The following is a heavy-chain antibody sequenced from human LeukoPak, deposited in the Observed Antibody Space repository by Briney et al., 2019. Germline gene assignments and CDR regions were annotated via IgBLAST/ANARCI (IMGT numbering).Heavy chain of an antibody. CDR2: FDPEDGET. J-gene: IGHJ4*02. CDR3: AVEKQFVPGEFDY. CDR1: GYTLSKLT. V-gene: IGHV1-24*01. D-gene: IGHD6-6*01. Sequence: ASVNVSCKVSGYTLSKLTIRWVRHTPGKGLGWMGAFDPEDGETIYAQKFQDRFTMTEDTSTSTAYMELPSLRSEDTAMSVFAVEKQFVPGEFDYWGQGTLVTVSS.